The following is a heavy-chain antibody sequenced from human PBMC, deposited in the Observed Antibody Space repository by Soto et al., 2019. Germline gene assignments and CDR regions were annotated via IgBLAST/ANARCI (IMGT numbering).Heavy chain of an antibody. D-gene: IGHD6-6*01. Sequence: GGSLRLSCAASGLTFDDYAMHWVRQAPGKGLEWVSGISWNSGSIGYADSVKGRFTISRDNAKNSLYLQMNSLRAEDTALYYCAKESIPDAFDIWGQGTMVTVSS. CDR1: GLTFDDYA. J-gene: IGHJ3*02. CDR2: ISWNSGSI. CDR3: AKESIPDAFDI. V-gene: IGHV3-9*01.